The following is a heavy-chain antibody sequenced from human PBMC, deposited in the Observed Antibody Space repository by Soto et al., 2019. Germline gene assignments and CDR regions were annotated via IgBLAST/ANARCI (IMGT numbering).Heavy chain of an antibody. CDR3: VKPYSSSWAYFDY. CDR2: ISSNGGST. V-gene: IGHV3-64D*08. Sequence: PGGSLRLSCSASGFTFSTYTMHWVRQAPGKGLEYVSAISSNGGSTYHVDSVKGRFTISRDNSKNTVYLQVSSLRAEDTAVYYCVKPYSSSWAYFDYWGQGTLVTVSS. J-gene: IGHJ4*02. CDR1: GFTFSTYT. D-gene: IGHD6-13*01.